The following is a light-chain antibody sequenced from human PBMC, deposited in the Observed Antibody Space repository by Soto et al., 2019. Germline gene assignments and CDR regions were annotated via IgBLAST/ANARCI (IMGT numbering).Light chain of an antibody. Sequence: EIVMTQSPATLSVSPGERATLSCRASQSVSSNLAWYQQKPGQAPRLLIYGASTRATGIPARFSGRGSGTELTLTIISLQSEDFAVYYCQQYNNWPPWTFGQGTKVEIK. CDR3: QQYNNWPPWT. V-gene: IGKV3-15*01. J-gene: IGKJ1*01. CDR1: QSVSSN. CDR2: GAS.